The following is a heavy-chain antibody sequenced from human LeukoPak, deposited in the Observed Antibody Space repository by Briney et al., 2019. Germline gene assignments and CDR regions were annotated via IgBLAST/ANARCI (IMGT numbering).Heavy chain of an antibody. J-gene: IGHJ5*02. V-gene: IGHV3-48*01. Sequence: QTGGSLRLSCAASGFTFSVYSMNWVRQAPGKGLEWLSYISSDSSKISYADSVKGRFTISRDNSKNTLYLQMNSLRAEDTAVYYCARDSIHHSSGWYWWFDPWGQGTLVTVSS. CDR2: ISSDSSKI. CDR3: ARDSIHHSSGWYWWFDP. CDR1: GFTFSVYS. D-gene: IGHD6-19*01.